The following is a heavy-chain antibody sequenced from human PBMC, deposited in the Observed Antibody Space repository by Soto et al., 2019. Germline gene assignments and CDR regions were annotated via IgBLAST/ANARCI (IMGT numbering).Heavy chain of an antibody. V-gene: IGHV4-30-4*01. CDR2: IYYSGST. J-gene: IGHJ5*02. D-gene: IGHD3-3*01. CDR1: GGRISSGDYC. Sequence: LTCTDSGGRISSGDYCMSWIRQPPGKGLEWIGYIYYSGSTYYNPSLKSRVTISVDTSKNQFSLKLRSVTAADTAVYYCARGFNYDFWSGSWFDPWGQGTLVIVSS. CDR3: ARGFNYDFWSGSWFDP.